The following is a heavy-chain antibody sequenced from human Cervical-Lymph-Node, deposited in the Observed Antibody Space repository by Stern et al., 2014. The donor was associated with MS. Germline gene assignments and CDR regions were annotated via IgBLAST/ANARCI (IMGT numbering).Heavy chain of an antibody. CDR1: GYTFTSYW. Sequence: EVQLVESGPEVKRPGESLKISCQASGYTFTSYWIGWVRQMPGKGLEWLGFIFPVGFDIKYSPPLQGKFTISAAKSSSTAYLQWNNLKASDTAIYYCARQRYFDYWGQGTLVTVSS. CDR3: ARQRYFDY. V-gene: IGHV5-51*01. J-gene: IGHJ4*02. CDR2: IFPVGFDI.